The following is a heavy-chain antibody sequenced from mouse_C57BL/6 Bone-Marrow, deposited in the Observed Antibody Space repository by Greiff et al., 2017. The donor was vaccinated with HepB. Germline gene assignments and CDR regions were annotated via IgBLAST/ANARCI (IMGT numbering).Heavy chain of an antibody. Sequence: EVKLMESGGGLVQPGGSLSLSCAASGFTFTDYYMSWVRQPPGKALEWLVFISNKANGYTTEYSASVKGLFTISRDKSQSILYLQMNALRAKDGATYYCARYTTVVAQYYFDYWGQGTTLTVSS. CDR1: GFTFTDYY. J-gene: IGHJ2*01. CDR3: ARYTTVVAQYYFDY. D-gene: IGHD1-1*01. CDR2: ISNKANGYTT. V-gene: IGHV7-3*01.